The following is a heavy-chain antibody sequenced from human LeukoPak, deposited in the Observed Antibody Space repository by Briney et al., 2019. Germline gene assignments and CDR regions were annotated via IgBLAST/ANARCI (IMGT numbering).Heavy chain of an antibody. V-gene: IGHV3-72*01. D-gene: IGHD1-1*01. J-gene: IGHJ4*02. CDR2: TRNKAKGYTT. Sequence: GGSLRLSYAASGFSFSDYYMDWVRQAPGKGLEWVGRTRNKAKGYTTEYAASVKGRFTISRDDSQNSLYLQMNSLKTEDTAMYYCARSGDTWTQVFDFWGRGTLVTVSS. CDR3: ARSGDTWTQVFDF. CDR1: GFSFSDYY.